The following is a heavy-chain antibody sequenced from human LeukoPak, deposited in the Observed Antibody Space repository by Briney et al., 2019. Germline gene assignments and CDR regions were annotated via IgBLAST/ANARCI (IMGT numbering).Heavy chain of an antibody. CDR3: TRDGSSWYTAFGV. D-gene: IGHD6-13*01. J-gene: IGHJ3*01. Sequence: ASVKVSCKASGYTFNNYDINWVRQTTGQRLEWMGWMSPDSGDTGYAQRFQGRVTFTRDSAIDTAYMELSTLTSEDTAMYYCTRDGSSWYTAFGVWGQGTMVTVSS. V-gene: IGHV1-8*03. CDR1: GYTFNNYD. CDR2: MSPDSGDT.